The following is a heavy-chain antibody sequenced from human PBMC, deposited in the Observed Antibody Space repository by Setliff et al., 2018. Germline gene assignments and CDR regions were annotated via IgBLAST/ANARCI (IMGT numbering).Heavy chain of an antibody. J-gene: IGHJ6*03. CDR3: ARSTETFSGEDFYFFYYMDV. Sequence: GGSLRLSCAASGFTFSSYAMHWVRQAPGKGLEWVAVISKDDTKKYLADSVKGRFTISRDSSRNTVDLQMSSLRPEDTALYYCARSTETFSGEDFYFFYYMDVWGKGTTVTVSS. D-gene: IGHD4-4*01. CDR2: ISKDDTKK. CDR1: GFTFSSYA. V-gene: IGHV3-30*04.